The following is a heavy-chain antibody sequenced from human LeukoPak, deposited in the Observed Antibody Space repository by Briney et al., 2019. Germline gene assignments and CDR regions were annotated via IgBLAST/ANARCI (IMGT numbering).Heavy chain of an antibody. CDR3: TGNYYGSGSYADFDY. V-gene: IGHV3-73*01. J-gene: IGHJ4*02. CDR2: IRSKANTYAT. Sequence: PGGSLRLSCAASGFIFSVSDIHWVRQASGKGLEWVGQIRSKANTYATAYPASVKGRFTISRDDSKNTAYLQMDSLKTEDTAVYYCTGNYYGSGSYADFDYWGQGTLVTVSS. CDR1: GFIFSVSD. D-gene: IGHD3-10*01.